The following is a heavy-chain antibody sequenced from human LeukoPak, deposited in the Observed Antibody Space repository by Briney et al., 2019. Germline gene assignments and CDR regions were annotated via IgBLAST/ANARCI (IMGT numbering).Heavy chain of an antibody. CDR2: ISYDGSNK. CDR3: AKTGSSGWYAFDI. CDR1: GFTFSSYG. V-gene: IGHV3-30*18. J-gene: IGHJ3*02. Sequence: PGGSLRLSCAASGFTFSSYGMHWVRQAPGKGLEWVAVISYDGSNKYYADSVKGRFTISRDNSKNTLYLQMNSLRAEDTAVYYCAKTGSSGWYAFDIWGQGTMVTVSS. D-gene: IGHD6-19*01.